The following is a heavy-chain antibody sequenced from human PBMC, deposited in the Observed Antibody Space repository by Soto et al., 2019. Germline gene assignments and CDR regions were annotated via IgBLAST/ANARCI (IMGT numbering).Heavy chain of an antibody. J-gene: IGHJ5*02. D-gene: IGHD3-9*01. V-gene: IGHV1-18*01. CDR3: ARDLEDSSLTDPDL. CDR2: ISGVNGDT. Sequence: GASVKVSCKASGYTFTNSGISWIRQAPGQGLEWVGGISGVNGDTKHAQKFQGRVTLTTDTSTSTAYMDLRSLGSDDTAVYYCARDLEDSSLTDPDLWGPGTLVTVSS. CDR1: GYTFTNSG.